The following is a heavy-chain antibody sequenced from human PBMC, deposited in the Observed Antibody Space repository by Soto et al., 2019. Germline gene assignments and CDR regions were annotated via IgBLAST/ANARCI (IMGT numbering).Heavy chain of an antibody. CDR1: GYRFTSYG. CDR2: INTYNGNT. Sequence: ASVKVSCKASGYRFTSYGSTWVRQAPGQGLEWMGWINTYNGNTNYAQKLQGRVTMTTDTSTSTAYMELRSLRSDDTAVYYCARDVNIVILPTSYPPLYYYYSAMDVWGQGTTVTVSS. J-gene: IGHJ6*02. D-gene: IGHD2-2*01. CDR3: ARDVNIVILPTSYPPLYYYYSAMDV. V-gene: IGHV1-18*01.